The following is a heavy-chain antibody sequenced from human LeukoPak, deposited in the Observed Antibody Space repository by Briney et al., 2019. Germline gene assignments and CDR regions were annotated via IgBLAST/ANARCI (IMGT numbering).Heavy chain of an antibody. J-gene: IGHJ4*02. CDR3: ARDEDYYDSSGYGGDY. V-gene: IGHV1-3*01. Sequence: ASVKVSCKASGYTFTSYAMHWVRQAPGQRLEWMGWINAGNGNTKYSQKFQGRVTITRDTSASTAYMELSSLRSEDTAVYYCARDEDYYDSSGYGGDYWGQGTLVTVSS. CDR2: INAGNGNT. D-gene: IGHD3-22*01. CDR1: GYTFTSYA.